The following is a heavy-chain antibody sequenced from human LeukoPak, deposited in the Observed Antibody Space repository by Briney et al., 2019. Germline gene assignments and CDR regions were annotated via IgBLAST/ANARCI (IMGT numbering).Heavy chain of an antibody. J-gene: IGHJ3*02. Sequence: PGGSLRLSCAASGFTFSSYGMHWVRQVPGKGLEWVAFIRYDGSNEYYADSVKGRFTISRDNSKNTLFLQMSTLRAEDTAVYYCARLDCSGGRCYGIAVAGTRDAFDIWGRGTMVTVSS. V-gene: IGHV3-30*02. CDR2: IRYDGSNE. CDR1: GFTFSSYG. D-gene: IGHD2-15*01. CDR3: ARLDCSGGRCYGIAVAGTRDAFDI.